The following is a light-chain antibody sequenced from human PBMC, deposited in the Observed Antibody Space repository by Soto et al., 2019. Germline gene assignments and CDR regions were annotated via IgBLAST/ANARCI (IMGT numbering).Light chain of an antibody. CDR2: LNSDGSH. J-gene: IGLJ2*01. V-gene: IGLV4-69*01. CDR3: QTWGTGIQV. CDR1: SGHSNYA. Sequence: QPVLTQSPSASASLGASVKLTCTLSSGHSNYAIAWHQQRPEKGPRYLMKLNSDGSHGKGDGIPDRFSGSISGAERYLTISSLQSEDEADYNCQTWGTGIQVFGGGTKLTVL.